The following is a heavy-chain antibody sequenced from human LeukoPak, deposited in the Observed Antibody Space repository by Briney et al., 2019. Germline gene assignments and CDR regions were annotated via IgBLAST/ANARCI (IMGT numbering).Heavy chain of an antibody. CDR1: GGSISSYC. D-gene: IGHD3-22*01. Sequence: SETLSLTCTVSGGSISSYCWSWIRQPPGKGLEWIGYIYYSGSTNYNPSLKSRVTISVDTSKNQFSLKLSSVTAADTAVYYCARAPHYYDSSPDAFDIWGQGTMVTVSS. CDR2: IYYSGST. CDR3: ARAPHYYDSSPDAFDI. J-gene: IGHJ3*02. V-gene: IGHV4-59*01.